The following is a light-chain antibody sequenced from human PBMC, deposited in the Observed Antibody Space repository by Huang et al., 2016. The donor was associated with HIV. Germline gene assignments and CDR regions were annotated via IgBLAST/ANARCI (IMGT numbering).Light chain of an antibody. V-gene: IGKV1-39*01. J-gene: IGKJ2*01. Sequence: DIQMTQSPPSLSASVGDRVTITCRASQSISTYLNWYQQKPGKAPNLLIYAASSLQSGVPSRFSGSGSETDFTLTISSLQPEDFATYYCQQTYSTLGTFGQGTKVETK. CDR2: AAS. CDR1: QSISTY. CDR3: QQTYSTLGT.